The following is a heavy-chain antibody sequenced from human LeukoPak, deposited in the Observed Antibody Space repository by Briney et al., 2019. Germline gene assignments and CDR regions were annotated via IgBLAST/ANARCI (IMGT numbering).Heavy chain of an antibody. J-gene: IGHJ2*01. D-gene: IGHD5-24*01. CDR1: GDSVSSNSAA. V-gene: IGHV6-1*01. CDR2: TYYRSKWNT. CDR3: ARERDGYNYVELWCFDL. Sequence: SQTLSLTCAISGDSVSSNSAAWNWIRQSPSRGLEWLGRTYYRSKWNTDYAVSVKSRITINPDTYKNQFSLQLNSVTPEDTAVYYCARERDGYNYVELWCFDLWGRGTLVTVSS.